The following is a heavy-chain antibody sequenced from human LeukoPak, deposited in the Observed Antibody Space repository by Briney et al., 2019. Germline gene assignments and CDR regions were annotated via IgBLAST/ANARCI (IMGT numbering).Heavy chain of an antibody. CDR3: ARDRDYGDHSFDY. V-gene: IGHV1-69*04. CDR2: IIPILGIA. Sequence: SVKVSCKASGGTLSSYAISWVRQAPGQGLEWMGRIIPILGIANYAQKFQGRVTITADKSTSTAYMELSSLRSEDTAVYYCARDRDYGDHSFDYWGQGTLVTVSS. J-gene: IGHJ4*02. CDR1: GGTLSSYA. D-gene: IGHD4-17*01.